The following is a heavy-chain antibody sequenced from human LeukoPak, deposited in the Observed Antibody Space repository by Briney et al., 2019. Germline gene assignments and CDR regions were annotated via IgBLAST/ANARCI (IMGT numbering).Heavy chain of an antibody. D-gene: IGHD3-10*01. Sequence: GGSLRLSCAASGFTFSSYAMSWGRQAPGKGLEWVSAIIVSGGSTYYAQTVKGRFTIYRDNYKNPLYLQTNSLRAEDTAVYYCAKDAYYYGSGSYPYWRQASLVTVSS. CDR2: IIVSGGST. CDR1: GFTFSSYA. J-gene: IGHJ4*02. V-gene: IGHV3-23*01. CDR3: AKDAYYYGSGSYPY.